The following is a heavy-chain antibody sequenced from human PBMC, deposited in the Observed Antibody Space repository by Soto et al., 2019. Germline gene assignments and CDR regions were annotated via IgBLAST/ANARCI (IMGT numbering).Heavy chain of an antibody. Sequence: EVRLVESGGGLVQPGGSLRLSCAASGITISNYPMSWVRQAPGKGLDWVSGISGSGDTTYYADSAKGRFTISKDISKNSLFLHLDSLRVEDSALYFCVKDDGGYPSTAPHWGQGTLVTVSP. CDR2: ISGSGDTT. D-gene: IGHD4-17*01. V-gene: IGHV3-23*04. CDR3: VKDDGGYPSTAPH. J-gene: IGHJ4*02. CDR1: GITISNYP.